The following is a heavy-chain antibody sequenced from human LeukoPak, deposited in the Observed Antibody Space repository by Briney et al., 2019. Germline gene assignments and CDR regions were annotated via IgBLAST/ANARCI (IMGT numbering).Heavy chain of an antibody. CDR1: GGPFSGYY. D-gene: IGHD3-10*01. CDR2: INHSGST. J-gene: IGHJ3*02. V-gene: IGHV4-34*01. Sequence: SETLSLTCAVYGGPFSGYYWSWIRQPPGKGLEWIGEINHSGSTNYNPSLKSRVTISVDTSKNQFSLKLSSVTAADTAVYYCARVGKRGKYYYGSGNAFDIWGQGTMVTVSS. CDR3: ARVGKRGKYYYGSGNAFDI.